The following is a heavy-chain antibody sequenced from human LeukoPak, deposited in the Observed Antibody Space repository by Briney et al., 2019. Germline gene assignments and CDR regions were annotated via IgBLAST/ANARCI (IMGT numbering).Heavy chain of an antibody. CDR3: ARHEAHYYYYMDV. V-gene: IGHV4-39*01. J-gene: IGHJ6*03. CDR1: GFTFSSYT. Sequence: GSLRLSCAASGFTFSSYTMNWVRQAPGKGLEWIGSIYYSGSTYYNPSLKSRVTISVDTSKNQFSLKLSSVTAADTAVYYCARHEAHYYYYMDVWGKGTTVTISS. CDR2: IYYSGST.